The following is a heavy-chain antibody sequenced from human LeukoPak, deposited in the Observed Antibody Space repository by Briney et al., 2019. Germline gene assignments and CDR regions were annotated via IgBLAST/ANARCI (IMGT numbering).Heavy chain of an antibody. D-gene: IGHD6-13*01. J-gene: IGHJ4*02. CDR2: INPSGGST. Sequence: ASVKVSCKASGYTFTSYYMHWVRQAPGQGLEWMGIINPSGGSTSYAQKFQGRVTMTRDTSTSTLYMELSSLRSEDTAVYYCARERSSWLPFDYWGQGTLVTVSS. CDR1: GYTFTSYY. V-gene: IGHV1-46*01. CDR3: ARERSSWLPFDY.